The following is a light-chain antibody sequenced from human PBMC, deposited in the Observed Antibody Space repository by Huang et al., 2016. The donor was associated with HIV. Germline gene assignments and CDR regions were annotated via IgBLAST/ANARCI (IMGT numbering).Light chain of an antibody. V-gene: IGKV3-20*01. J-gene: IGKJ4*01. CDR2: GAS. CDR1: QSVSSSN. Sequence: EIVLTQSPGTLSLSPGERATLSCRASQSVSSSNLAWYQQKPGQAPRRLIYGASSRATGIPDSFSGSGSGTDFTLTISRLEPEDFAVYYCQQYGSPPLTFGGGTKVEIK. CDR3: QQYGSPPLT.